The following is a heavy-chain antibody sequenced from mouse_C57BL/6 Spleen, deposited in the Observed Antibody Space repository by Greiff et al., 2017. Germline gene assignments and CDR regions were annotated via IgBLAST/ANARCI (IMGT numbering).Heavy chain of an antibody. V-gene: IGHV5-9*01. Sequence: EVMLVESGGGLVKPGGSLKLSCAASGFTFSSYTMSWVRQTPEKRLEWVATISGGGGNTYYPDSVKGRFTISRDNAKNTLYLQMSSPRSEDTALYYCARHSNYDLYYAMDYWGQGTSVTVSS. J-gene: IGHJ4*01. D-gene: IGHD2-5*01. CDR2: ISGGGGNT. CDR1: GFTFSSYT. CDR3: ARHSNYDLYYAMDY.